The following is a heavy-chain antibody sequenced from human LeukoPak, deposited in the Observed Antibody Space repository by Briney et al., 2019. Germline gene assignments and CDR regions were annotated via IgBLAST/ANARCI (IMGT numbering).Heavy chain of an antibody. CDR1: GFIFIRHL. CDR2: ISTDGSTT. D-gene: IGHD5-24*01. V-gene: IGHV3-74*01. CDR3: GSSEDGYIDY. J-gene: IGHJ4*02. Sequence: TGGSLRLSCAGSGFIFIRHLMHWVRQAPGKGLVWVSRISTDGSTTLYSDSVKGRFTISRDNAKNTLYLQMNSLRAEDTAVYYCGSSEDGYIDYWGQGTLVSVSS.